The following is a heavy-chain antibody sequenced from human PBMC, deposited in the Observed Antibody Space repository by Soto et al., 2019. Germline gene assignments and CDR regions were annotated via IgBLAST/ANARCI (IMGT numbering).Heavy chain of an antibody. CDR1: GFTFSSYA. J-gene: IGHJ4*02. CDR3: ARDISAPTLDY. Sequence: PGGSLRLCCAASGFTFSSYAMHWVRQAPGKGLEWVAVISYDGSNKYYADSVKGRFTISRDNSKNTLYLQMNSLRAEDTAVYYCARDISAPTLDYWGQGTLVTVSS. CDR2: ISYDGSNK. V-gene: IGHV3-30-3*01.